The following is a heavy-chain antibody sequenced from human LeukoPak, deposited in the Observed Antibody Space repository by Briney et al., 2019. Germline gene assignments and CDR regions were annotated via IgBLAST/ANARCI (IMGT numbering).Heavy chain of an antibody. CDR3: ARSLYYYGADAFDI. CDR2: IYYSGST. CDR1: GGSISSYY. J-gene: IGHJ3*02. D-gene: IGHD3-10*01. Sequence: SETLSLTCTVSGGSISSYYWSWIREPPGKGLEWIGYIYYSGSTNYNPSLKSRVTISVDTSKNQFSLRLSSVTAADTAVYYCARSLYYYGADAFDIWGQGTMVTVSS. V-gene: IGHV4-59*01.